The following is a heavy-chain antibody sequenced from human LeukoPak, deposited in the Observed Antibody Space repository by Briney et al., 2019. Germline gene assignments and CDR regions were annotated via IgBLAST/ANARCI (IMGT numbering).Heavy chain of an antibody. J-gene: IGHJ3*02. Sequence: PSETLSLTCTVSGGSISSSSYYWGWIRQPPGKGLEWIGSIYYSGSTYYNPSLKSRVTISVDTSKNQFSLKLSSVTAADTAVYCCASSRHCSGGSCYVGWEAFDSWGQGIMVTVSS. V-gene: IGHV4-39*07. CDR3: ASSRHCSGGSCYVGWEAFDS. CDR2: IYYSGST. CDR1: GGSISSSSYY. D-gene: IGHD2-15*01.